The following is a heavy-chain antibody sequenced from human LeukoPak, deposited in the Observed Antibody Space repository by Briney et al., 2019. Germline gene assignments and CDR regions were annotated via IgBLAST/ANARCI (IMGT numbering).Heavy chain of an antibody. CDR3: AKAAHYDFWSGYDY. CDR2: IRYDGSNK. Sequence: PGGSLRLSCAASGFTFSSYGMHRVRQAPGKGLEWVTFIRYDGSNKYYTDSVKARFTISRDNSKNTLYLQMNSLRAEDTAVYYCAKAAHYDFWSGYDYWGQGTVVTVSS. J-gene: IGHJ4*02. V-gene: IGHV3-30*02. CDR1: GFTFSSYG. D-gene: IGHD3-3*01.